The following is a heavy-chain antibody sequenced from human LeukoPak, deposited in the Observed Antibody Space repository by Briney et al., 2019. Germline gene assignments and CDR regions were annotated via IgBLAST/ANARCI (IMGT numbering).Heavy chain of an antibody. V-gene: IGHV3-21*01. Sequence: GGSLRLSCAASGFTFSSHNMNWVRQAPGKGLEWVSSISGRGNYIFYADSVKGRFTISRDSAKNSLSLQMNSLRAEDTAVYYCAKDQGFDYYDSSGYYLDYWGQATLVTVSS. CDR3: AKDQGFDYYDSSGYYLDY. D-gene: IGHD3-22*01. CDR2: ISGRGNYI. J-gene: IGHJ4*02. CDR1: GFTFSSHN.